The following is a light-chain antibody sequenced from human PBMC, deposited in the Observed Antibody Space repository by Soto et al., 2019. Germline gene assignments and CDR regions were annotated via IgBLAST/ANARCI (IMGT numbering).Light chain of an antibody. Sequence: QSALTQPASVSGSPGQSITISCTGTSSDVGGYNYVSWYQQRPGKAPKLMIYEVSNRPSGVSSRFSGSKSGNTASLTISGLQAEDEADDYCSSYASNTSLVVFGGGTKLTVL. CDR2: EVS. V-gene: IGLV2-14*01. CDR3: SSYASNTSLVV. J-gene: IGLJ3*02. CDR1: SSDVGGYNY.